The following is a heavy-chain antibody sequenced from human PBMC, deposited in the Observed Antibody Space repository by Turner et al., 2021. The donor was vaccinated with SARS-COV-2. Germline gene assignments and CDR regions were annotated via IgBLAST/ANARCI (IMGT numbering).Heavy chain of an antibody. D-gene: IGHD2-2*01. CDR2: INPSGAST. V-gene: IGHV1-46*01. Sequence: QVQLVQSGAEVKKPGASVKVSCKASGYTFTSYYMHWVRQAPGQGLGWMGIINPSGASTSYAQKFQGRVTMTRDTSTSTVYMELSSLGSEDTAVYYCARGGVVPAATSGMDVWGQGTTVTVSS. J-gene: IGHJ6*02. CDR3: ARGGVVPAATSGMDV. CDR1: GYTFTSYY.